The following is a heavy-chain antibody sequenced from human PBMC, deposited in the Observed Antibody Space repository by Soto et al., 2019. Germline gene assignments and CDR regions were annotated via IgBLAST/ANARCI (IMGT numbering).Heavy chain of an antibody. CDR1: GYTFTSYD. CDR2: MNPNSGNT. CDR3: ASDRSCSGGSSYSVAFDI. Sequence: ASVKVSCKASGYTFTSYDINWVRQATGQGLEWMGWMNPNSGNTGYAQKFQGRVTMTRNTSISTAYMELSSLRSEDTAVYYCASDRSCSGGSSYSVAFDIWGQGTMVTVSS. J-gene: IGHJ3*02. D-gene: IGHD2-15*01. V-gene: IGHV1-8*01.